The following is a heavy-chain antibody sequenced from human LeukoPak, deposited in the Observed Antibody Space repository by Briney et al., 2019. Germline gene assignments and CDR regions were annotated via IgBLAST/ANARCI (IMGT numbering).Heavy chain of an antibody. CDR1: GGSISSRNW. V-gene: IGHV4-4*02. CDR2: IYHSGST. Sequence: SETLSLTCAVSGGSISSRNWWSWVRQPPGKGLEWIGEIYHSGSTNYNPSLKTRVTISVDKSRNQFSLKLSSVTAADTAVYYCARASHDYGDYSHFDYWGQGTLVTVSS. CDR3: ARASHDYGDYSHFDY. D-gene: IGHD4-17*01. J-gene: IGHJ4*02.